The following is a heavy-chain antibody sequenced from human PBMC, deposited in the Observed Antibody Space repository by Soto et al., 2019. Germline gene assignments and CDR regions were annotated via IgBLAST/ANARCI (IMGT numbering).Heavy chain of an antibody. Sequence: QVQLVESGGGVVQPGRSLRLSCAASGFTFSSYGMHWVRQAPGKGLEWVAVISYDGSNKYYADSVKGRFTISRDNSKNTLYLQMNSLRAEDTAVYYCAKMAGGHGDTAMATGYDIDYWGQGTLVTVSS. V-gene: IGHV3-30*18. CDR1: GFTFSSYG. D-gene: IGHD5-18*01. J-gene: IGHJ4*02. CDR3: AKMAGGHGDTAMATGYDIDY. CDR2: ISYDGSNK.